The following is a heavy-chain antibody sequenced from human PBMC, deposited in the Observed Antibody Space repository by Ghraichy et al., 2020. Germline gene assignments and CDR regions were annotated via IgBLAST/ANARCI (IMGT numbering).Heavy chain of an antibody. CDR3: ARSFLYSGYDSPIDY. D-gene: IGHD5-12*01. V-gene: IGHV1-69*13. CDR1: GGTFSSYA. J-gene: IGHJ4*02. CDR2: IIPIFGTA. Sequence: SVKVSCKASGGTFSSYAISWVRQAPGQGLEWMGGIIPIFGTANYAQKFQGRVTITADESTSTAYMELSSLRSEDTAVYYCARSFLYSGYDSPIDYWGQGTLVTVSS.